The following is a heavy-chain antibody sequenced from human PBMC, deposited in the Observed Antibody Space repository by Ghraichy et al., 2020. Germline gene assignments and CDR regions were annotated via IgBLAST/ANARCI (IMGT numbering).Heavy chain of an antibody. CDR2: ISWDGGDT. D-gene: IGHD2-2*02. Sequence: GGSLRLSCAASGFTFDDYSMHWVRQAPGKGLEWVSLISWDGGDTYYADSVKGRFLISRDNSKNSLYLEMNSLRTEDTALYYCAKDSSFCSSTNCFTADDFHVWGQGTMVNVSS. CDR1: GFTFDDYS. CDR3: AKDSSFCSSTNCFTADDFHV. J-gene: IGHJ3*01. V-gene: IGHV3-43*01.